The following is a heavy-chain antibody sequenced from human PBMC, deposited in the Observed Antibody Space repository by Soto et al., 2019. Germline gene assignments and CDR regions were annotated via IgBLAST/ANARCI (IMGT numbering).Heavy chain of an antibody. D-gene: IGHD5-12*01. CDR3: ASSSHVYIVATSAPYGMDV. J-gene: IGHJ6*02. CDR1: GGSISSFCYY. V-gene: IGHV4-31*03. CDR2: IYYSGST. Sequence: LXLTCTVSGGSISSFCYYWTSIRQHPGKGLEWSGYIYYSGSTYYNPSLKSRVTISVDTSKNQFSLKLSSVTAADPAVYYCASSSHVYIVATSAPYGMDVWGQGPTVTVSS.